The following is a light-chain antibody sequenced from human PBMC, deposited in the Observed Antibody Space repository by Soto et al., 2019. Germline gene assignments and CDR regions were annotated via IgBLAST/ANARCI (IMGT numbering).Light chain of an antibody. CDR3: QQANSFPHT. Sequence: DSQMTQSPSSVSASVGDRVTITCRASRDISSWLAWYQQKPGKAPKLLISAASSLQSGVPSRFSGSGSGTDFTLTISSLQPEDFATYFCQQANSFPHTFGQGTKVEIK. CDR1: RDISSW. J-gene: IGKJ2*01. CDR2: AAS. V-gene: IGKV1-12*01.